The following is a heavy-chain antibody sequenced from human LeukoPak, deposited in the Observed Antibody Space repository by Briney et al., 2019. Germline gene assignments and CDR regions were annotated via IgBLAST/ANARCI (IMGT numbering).Heavy chain of an antibody. Sequence: SETLSLTCTVSGGSISSSSYYWGWIRQPPGKGLEWIGSIYYSGSTYYNPSLKSRVTISVDTSKNQFSLKLSSVTAADTAEYYCARPGYSSSRRHAFDIWGQGTMVTVSS. CDR1: GGSISSSSYY. CDR3: ARPGYSSSRRHAFDI. D-gene: IGHD6-13*01. V-gene: IGHV4-39*01. CDR2: IYYSGST. J-gene: IGHJ3*02.